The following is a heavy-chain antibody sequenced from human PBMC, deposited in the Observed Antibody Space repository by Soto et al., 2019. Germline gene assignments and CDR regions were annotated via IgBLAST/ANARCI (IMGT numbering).Heavy chain of an antibody. J-gene: IGHJ5*02. Sequence: KLRETLSLTCAVYGGSFSGYYWSWIRQPPGKGLEWIGEINHSGSTNYNPSLKSRVTISVDTSKNQFSLKLSSVTAADTAVYYCARGRYGGSMIVWFDPWGQGTLVTVSS. CDR1: GGSFSGYY. V-gene: IGHV4-34*01. CDR2: INHSGST. CDR3: ARGRYGGSMIVWFDP. D-gene: IGHD3-22*01.